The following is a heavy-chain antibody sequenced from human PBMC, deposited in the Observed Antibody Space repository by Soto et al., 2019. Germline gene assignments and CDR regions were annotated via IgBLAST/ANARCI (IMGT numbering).Heavy chain of an antibody. D-gene: IGHD3-22*01. CDR3: AKDLAYYDSSGYYVIMDV. CDR1: GFTFSSYG. V-gene: IGHV3-30*18. CDR2: ISYDGSNK. Sequence: GGSLRLSCAASGFTFSSYGMHWVRQAPGKGLEWVAVISYDGSNKYYADSVKGRFTISRDNSKNTLYLQMNSLRAEDTAVYYCAKDLAYYDSSGYYVIMDVWGQGTTVTVSS. J-gene: IGHJ6*02.